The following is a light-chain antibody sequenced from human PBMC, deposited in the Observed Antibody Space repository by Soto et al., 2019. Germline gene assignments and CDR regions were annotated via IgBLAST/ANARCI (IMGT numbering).Light chain of an antibody. CDR3: QQYGSSPT. CDR1: QSVSSSC. J-gene: IGKJ1*01. V-gene: IGKV3-20*01. CDR2: GAS. Sequence: IVLTQSPGTLFLSPGERATLSCSACQSVSSSCLAWYQQKPGQAPRLLIYGASSRATGIPDRFSGSGSGTDFTLTISRLEPEDFSVYYCQQYGSSPTFGQGTKLEIK.